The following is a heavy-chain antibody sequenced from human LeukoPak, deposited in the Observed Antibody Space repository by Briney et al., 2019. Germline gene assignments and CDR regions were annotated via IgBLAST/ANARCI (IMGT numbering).Heavy chain of an antibody. J-gene: IGHJ4*02. V-gene: IGHV3-15*01. CDR1: GFTFSQAW. Sequence: GGSLRLSCAASGFTFSQAWMSWVRQAPGKGLEWVGRMKTITGGGTTDYAAPVQGRFTISRDDSKNTVYLQMNSLKSEDTALYYCAAGVGMSDFDHWGPGTPVTVSS. CDR3: AAGVGMSDFDH. CDR2: MKTITGGGTT. D-gene: IGHD3-10*01.